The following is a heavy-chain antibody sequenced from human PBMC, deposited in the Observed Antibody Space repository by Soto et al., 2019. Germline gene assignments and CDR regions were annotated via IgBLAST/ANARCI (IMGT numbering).Heavy chain of an antibody. J-gene: IGHJ3*02. V-gene: IGHV1-3*01. D-gene: IGHD3-9*01. CDR3: ARAHPLRYFDWLLRGDAFDI. CDR2: INAGNGNT. CDR1: GYTFTSYA. Sequence: GASVQVSCKASGYTFTSYAMHWVRQAPGQRLEWMGWINAGNGNTKYSQKFQGRVTITRDTSASTAYMELSSLRSEDTAVYYCARAHPLRYFDWLLRGDAFDIWGQGTMVTVSS.